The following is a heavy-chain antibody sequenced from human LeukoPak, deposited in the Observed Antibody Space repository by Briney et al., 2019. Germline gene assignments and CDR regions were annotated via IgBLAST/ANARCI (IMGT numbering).Heavy chain of an antibody. CDR2: ISSSSSTI. V-gene: IGHV3-48*04. Sequence: GGSLRLSCAASGFTFSSYSMNWVRQAPGKGLEWVSYISSSSSTIYYADSVKGRFTISRDNAKNSLYLQMNSLRAEDTAVYYCARDSSVATADSWGQGTLVTVSS. CDR1: GFTFSSYS. CDR3: ARDSSVATADS. D-gene: IGHD5-12*01. J-gene: IGHJ4*02.